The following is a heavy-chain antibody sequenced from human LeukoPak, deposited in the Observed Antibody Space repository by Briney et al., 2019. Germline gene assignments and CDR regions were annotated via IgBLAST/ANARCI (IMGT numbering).Heavy chain of an antibody. V-gene: IGHV3-73*01. CDR2: IRSKANSYAT. Sequence: GSLRLSCAASGFTFSGSAMHWVRQASGKGLEWVGRIRSKANSYATAYAASVKGRFTISRDGSKNTAYLQMNSLKTEDTAVYYCARMVRRLERLKIGRDSDYATGYYFDYWGQGTLVTVSS. J-gene: IGHJ4*02. CDR1: GFTFSGSA. D-gene: IGHD4-11*01. CDR3: ARMVRRLERLKIGRDSDYATGYYFDY.